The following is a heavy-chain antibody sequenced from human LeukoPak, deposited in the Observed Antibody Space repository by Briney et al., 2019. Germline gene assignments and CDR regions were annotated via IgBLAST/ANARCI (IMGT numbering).Heavy chain of an antibody. CDR1: GFTDSTCS. V-gene: IGHV3-48*01. Sequence: GGSLRLSCPACGFTDSTCSKNWVRQAPGKGLEWVSYISSSSSTIYYADSVKGRFTISRDIGKNSLYLQMNSLRAEATAMDYWATEMSYYWGQGTLVTVSS. CDR3: ATEMSYY. D-gene: IGHD3-10*01. J-gene: IGHJ4*02. CDR2: ISSSSSTI.